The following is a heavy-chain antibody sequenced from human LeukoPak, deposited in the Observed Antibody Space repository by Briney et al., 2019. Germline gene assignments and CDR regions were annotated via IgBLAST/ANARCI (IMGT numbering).Heavy chain of an antibody. CDR2: ISSGGSTT. CDR3: ARDIVVVPAAIYFDS. D-gene: IGHD2-2*01. Sequence: GGSLRLSCAATGFIFSDYYMSWIRQAPGKGLECVSYISSGGSTTYYADSVKGRFTISRDNAKNSLYLQMSSLRAEDTAVYHCARDIVVVPAAIYFDSWGQGTLVTVSS. CDR1: GFIFSDYY. J-gene: IGHJ4*02. V-gene: IGHV3-11*04.